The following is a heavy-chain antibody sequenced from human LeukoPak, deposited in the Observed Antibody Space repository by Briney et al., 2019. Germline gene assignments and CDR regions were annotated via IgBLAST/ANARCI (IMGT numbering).Heavy chain of an antibody. CDR1: GLTVSSNY. D-gene: IGHD2-15*01. CDR2: IYNGDMT. V-gene: IGHV3-66*01. CDR3: ARDLYCSGGSCYPDAFDI. J-gene: IGHJ3*02. Sequence: GGSLRLSCAASGLTVSSNYMSWVRQAPGKGLEWLSVIYNGDMTYYADSVKGRFTISRDNAKNSLYLQMNSLRAEDTAVYYCARDLYCSGGSCYPDAFDIWGQGTMVTVSS.